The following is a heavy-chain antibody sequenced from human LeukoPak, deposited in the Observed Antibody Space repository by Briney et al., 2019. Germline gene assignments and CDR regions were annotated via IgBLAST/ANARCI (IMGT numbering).Heavy chain of an antibody. CDR1: GFTFSSYA. J-gene: IGHJ4*02. CDR2: ISSSSSYI. CDR3: TRDKYGDYVIDY. V-gene: IGHV3-21*01. Sequence: GGSLRLSCAASGFTFSSYAMSWVRQAPGKGLEWVSSISSSSSYIYYADSVKGRFTISRDNAKNSLYLQMNSLRAEDTAVYYCTRDKYGDYVIDYWGQGTLVTVSS. D-gene: IGHD4-17*01.